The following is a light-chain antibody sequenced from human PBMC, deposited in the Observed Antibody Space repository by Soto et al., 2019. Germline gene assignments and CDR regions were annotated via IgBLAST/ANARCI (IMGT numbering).Light chain of an antibody. V-gene: IGKV1-5*03. J-gene: IGKJ1*01. CDR1: QNIDTW. Sequence: EIQMTQSPSTMSASIVARVTITCRGSQNIDTWLAWYQEKPGKAPKLVMYKASSLDSGVPSRFSGSGSGTEFTLTISTLQPDDFATYFCQQYHSYWTFGQGTKVDIK. CDR3: QQYHSYWT. CDR2: KAS.